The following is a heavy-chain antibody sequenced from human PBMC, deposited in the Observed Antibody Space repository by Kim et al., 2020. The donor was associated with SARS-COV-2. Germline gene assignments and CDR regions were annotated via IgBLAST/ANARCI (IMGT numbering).Heavy chain of an antibody. Sequence: YPVSVKSRITINPDTSKNQFSLQLNSVTPEDTAVYYCARETGTTAYGMDVWGQGTTVTVSS. J-gene: IGHJ6*02. CDR3: ARETGTTAYGMDV. V-gene: IGHV6-1*01. D-gene: IGHD1-1*01.